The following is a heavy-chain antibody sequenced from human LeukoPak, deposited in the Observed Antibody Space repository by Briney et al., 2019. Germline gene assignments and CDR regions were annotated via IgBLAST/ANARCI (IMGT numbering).Heavy chain of an antibody. V-gene: IGHV4-59*01. D-gene: IGHD5-12*01. J-gene: IGHJ4*02. CDR1: GGSISSYY. CDR2: IYYSGST. Sequence: SETLSLTCTVSGGSISSYYWSWIRQPPGKGLEWIGYIYYSGSTNYHPSLKSRVTISVDTSKNQFSLKLSSVTAADTAVYYCARETRNSGYDSLDYWGQGTLVTVSS. CDR3: ARETRNSGYDSLDY.